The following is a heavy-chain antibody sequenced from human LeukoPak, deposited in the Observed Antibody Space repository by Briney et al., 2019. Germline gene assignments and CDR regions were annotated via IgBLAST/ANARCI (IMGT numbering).Heavy chain of an antibody. V-gene: IGHV3-48*02. CDR2: ISRSSDTM. CDR1: GFTFSDYS. CDR3: ARDTPFDY. Sequence: GSLRLSCAASGFTFSDYSMNWVRQAPGKGLEWISYISRSSDTMYYTDSVKGRFSISRDNAKNSLYLQMNSLRDEDTAVYYCARDTPFDYWGQGTLVTVSS. J-gene: IGHJ4*02.